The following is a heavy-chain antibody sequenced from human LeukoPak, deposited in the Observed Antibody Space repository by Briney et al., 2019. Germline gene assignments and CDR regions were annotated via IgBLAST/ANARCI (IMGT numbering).Heavy chain of an antibody. J-gene: IGHJ4*02. CDR3: ARAPLPITMIVD. CDR2: IYYSGST. Sequence: SETLSLTCTVSGGSISSYYWRWIRQPPGKGLEWIGYIYYSGSTNYNPSLKSRVTISVDASKNQFSLKLSSVTAADTAVYYCARAPLPITMIVDWGQGTLVTVSS. V-gene: IGHV4-59*01. CDR1: GGSISSYY. D-gene: IGHD3-22*01.